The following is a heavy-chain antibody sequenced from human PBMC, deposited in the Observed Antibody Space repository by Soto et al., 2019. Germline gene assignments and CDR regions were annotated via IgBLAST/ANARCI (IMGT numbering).Heavy chain of an antibody. CDR2: ISYDGSNK. V-gene: IGHV3-30*18. Sequence: GGSLRLSCAASGFTFSSYGMHWVRQAPGKGLEWVAVISYDGSNKYYADSVKGRFTISRDNSKNTLYLQMNSLRAEDTAVYYCAKGGIVVVVAAPNDAFDIWGQGTMVTVSS. CDR1: GFTFSSYG. J-gene: IGHJ3*02. CDR3: AKGGIVVVVAAPNDAFDI. D-gene: IGHD2-15*01.